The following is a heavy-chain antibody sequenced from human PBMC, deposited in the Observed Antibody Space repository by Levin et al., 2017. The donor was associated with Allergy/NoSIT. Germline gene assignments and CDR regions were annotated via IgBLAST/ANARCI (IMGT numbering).Heavy chain of an antibody. CDR1: GFTFSTYT. J-gene: IGHJ6*02. Sequence: GGSLRLSCAASGFTFSTYTMNWVRQAPGKGPEWVSSISSSSSYIYYADSVKGRFTISRDNAKNSLFLQMNSLRAEDTAVYYCARDIVVDPAATEMDDYYYYGMDVWGQGTTVTVSS. V-gene: IGHV3-21*01. D-gene: IGHD2-2*01. CDR3: ARDIVVDPAATEMDDYYYYGMDV. CDR2: ISSSSSYI.